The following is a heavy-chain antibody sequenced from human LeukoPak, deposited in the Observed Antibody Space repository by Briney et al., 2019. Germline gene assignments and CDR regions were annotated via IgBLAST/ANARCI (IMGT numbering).Heavy chain of an antibody. D-gene: IGHD6-19*01. V-gene: IGHV5-51*01. CDR1: GYSFSSYW. J-gene: IGHJ4*02. Sequence: GESLKIPCKGSGYSFSSYWSAWVRQMPGKGLEWMGIIYLGDSDTRYSPSFQGQFTISADKSISTAYLQWSSLKASDTATYYCARSGGSGWDEGFDYWGQGTLVTVSS. CDR3: ARSGGSGWDEGFDY. CDR2: IYLGDSDT.